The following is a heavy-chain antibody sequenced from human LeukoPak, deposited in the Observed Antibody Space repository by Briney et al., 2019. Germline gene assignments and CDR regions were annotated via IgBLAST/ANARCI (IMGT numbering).Heavy chain of an antibody. CDR1: GSTFSSYS. V-gene: IGHV3-7*04. CDR3: ARVEYSGYVDAFDI. CDR2: IKQDGSEK. Sequence: GGSLRLSCAASGSTFSSYSMNWVRQAPGKGLEWVANIKQDGSEKYYVDSVKGRFTISRDNAKNSLYLQMNSLRAEDTAVYYCARVEYSGYVDAFDIWGQGTMVAVSS. J-gene: IGHJ3*02. D-gene: IGHD5-12*01.